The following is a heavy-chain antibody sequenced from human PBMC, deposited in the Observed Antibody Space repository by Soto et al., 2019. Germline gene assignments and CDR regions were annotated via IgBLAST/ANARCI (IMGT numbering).Heavy chain of an antibody. D-gene: IGHD3-22*01. CDR1: GFTFSSYE. J-gene: IGHJ3*02. CDR3: PREIRDDYTFYYYDSSGYWDIHGGDAFDI. CDR2: ISSSGSTI. Sequence: GGSLRLSCAASGFTFSSYEMNWVRQAPGKGLEWVSYISSSGSTIYYADSVKGRFTISRANAKNSLYLQMNSLRAEDTAVYYCPREIRDDYTFYYYDSSGYWDIHGGDAFDIWGQGTMVTVSS. V-gene: IGHV3-48*03.